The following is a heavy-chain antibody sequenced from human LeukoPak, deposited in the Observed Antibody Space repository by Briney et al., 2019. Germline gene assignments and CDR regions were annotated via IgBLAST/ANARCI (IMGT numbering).Heavy chain of an antibody. V-gene: IGHV4-61*08. Sequence: SETLSLTCAVSGGSISSGGYSWSWIRQPPGKGLEWIGYIYYSGSTNYNPSLKSRVTISVDTSKNQFSLKLSSVTAADTAVYYCARGERYNWNGADAFDIWGQGTMVTVSS. CDR2: IYYSGST. D-gene: IGHD1-20*01. CDR3: ARGERYNWNGADAFDI. J-gene: IGHJ3*02. CDR1: GGSISSGGYS.